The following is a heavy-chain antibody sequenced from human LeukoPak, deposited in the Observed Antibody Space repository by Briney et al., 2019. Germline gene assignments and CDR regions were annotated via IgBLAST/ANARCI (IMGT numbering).Heavy chain of an antibody. V-gene: IGHV3-7*05. Sequence: PGGSLRLSCEASGLTLSRFWMSWVRQAPGKGLEWVANIKPDGSENYYLDSVKGRFTISRDNAKNSLYLQMNRLRAEDTAVYFCMRPPTANVIDYWGQGTLVTVCS. CDR2: IKPDGSEN. CDR3: MRPPTANVIDY. CDR1: GLTLSRFW. J-gene: IGHJ4*02. D-gene: IGHD1-1*01.